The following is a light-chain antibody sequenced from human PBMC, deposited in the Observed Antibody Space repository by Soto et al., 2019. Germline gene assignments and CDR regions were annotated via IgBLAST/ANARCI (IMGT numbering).Light chain of an antibody. V-gene: IGKV1-5*03. Sequence: DIQMTQSPSTLSASVGDRVTITCRASESMSSWLAWYQQKPGKAPKLLIYKASSLESGVPSRFSGSGSGTEFTLTIISLQPDDFATYYCQQYNSYPHTFGQGTKVEIK. CDR3: QQYNSYPHT. J-gene: IGKJ1*01. CDR1: ESMSSW. CDR2: KAS.